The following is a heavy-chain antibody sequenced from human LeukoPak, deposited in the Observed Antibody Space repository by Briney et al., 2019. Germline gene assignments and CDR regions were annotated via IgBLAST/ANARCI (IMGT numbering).Heavy chain of an antibody. CDR3: ARGSPSHWGFDY. CDR2: ISWSSGSI. V-gene: IGHV3-9*01. CDR1: GFTFDDYA. J-gene: IGHJ4*02. Sequence: GRSLRLSCAASGFTFDDYAMHWVRQAPGKGLEWVSGISWSSGSIGYADSVKGRFTISRDNAKNSLYLQMNSLRAEDTAVYYCARGSPSHWGFDYWGQGTLVTVSS. D-gene: IGHD3-16*01.